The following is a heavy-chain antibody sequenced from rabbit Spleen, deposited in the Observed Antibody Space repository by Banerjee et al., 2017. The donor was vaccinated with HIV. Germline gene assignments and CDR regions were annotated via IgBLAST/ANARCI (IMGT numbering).Heavy chain of an antibody. CDR2: IDTGSSSFT. V-gene: IGHV1S45*01. J-gene: IGHJ6*01. Sequence: QEQLVESGGGLVQPEGSLTLTCKASGVSFSDKDVMCWVRQAPGKGLEWIACIDTGSSSFTYFAHWAKGRFTISKASSTTVTLQMTSLTAADTATYFCARDTSSSFSSYGMDLWGPGTLVTVS. CDR3: ARDTSSSFSSYGMDL. CDR1: GVSFSDKDV. D-gene: IGHD1-1*01.